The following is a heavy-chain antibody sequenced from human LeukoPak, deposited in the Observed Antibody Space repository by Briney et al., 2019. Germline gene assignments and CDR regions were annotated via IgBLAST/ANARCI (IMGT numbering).Heavy chain of an antibody. CDR3: ARPDIVGATQGAFDI. V-gene: IGHV1-18*01. Sequence: ASVKVSCKASGYTLTSYGISWVRQAPGQGLEWTGWISAYNGNTNYAQKLQGRVTMTTDTSTSTAYMELRSLRSDDTAVYYCARPDIVGATQGAFDIWGQGTMVTVSS. D-gene: IGHD1-26*01. CDR1: GYTLTSYG. CDR2: ISAYNGNT. J-gene: IGHJ3*02.